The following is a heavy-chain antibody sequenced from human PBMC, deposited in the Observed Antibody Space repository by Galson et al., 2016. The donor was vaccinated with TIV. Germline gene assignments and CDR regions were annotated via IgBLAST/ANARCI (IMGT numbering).Heavy chain of an antibody. V-gene: IGHV1-69*13. CDR1: GGTFNSYG. CDR2: IIPVFGTT. Sequence: SVKVSCKASGGTFNSYGISWVRQAPGQGLQWMGGIIPVFGTTKYSQDFQGRVAVTADESTGTASMELSGLRFDDTAVYFCARSRGYSYGYVDPWGQGTLVTVSA. CDR3: ARSRGYSYGYVDP. J-gene: IGHJ5*02. D-gene: IGHD5-18*01.